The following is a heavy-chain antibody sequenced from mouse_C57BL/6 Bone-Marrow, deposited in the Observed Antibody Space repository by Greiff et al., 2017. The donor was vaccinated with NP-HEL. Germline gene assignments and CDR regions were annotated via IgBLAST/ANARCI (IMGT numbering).Heavy chain of an antibody. CDR3: ARGDYGSPSWFAY. D-gene: IGHD1-1*01. J-gene: IGHJ3*01. CDR1: GFTFSDYG. CDR2: ISSGSSTI. V-gene: IGHV5-17*01. Sequence: EVHLVESGGGLVKPGGSLKLSCAASGFTFSDYGMHWVRQAPEKGLEWVAYISSGSSTIYYADTVKGRFTFSRDNAKNTLFLQMTSLRSEDTAMYYCARGDYGSPSWFAYWGQGTLVTVSA.